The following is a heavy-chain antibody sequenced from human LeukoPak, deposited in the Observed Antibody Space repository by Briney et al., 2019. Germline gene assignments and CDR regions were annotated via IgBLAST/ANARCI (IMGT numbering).Heavy chain of an antibody. CDR2: LYAGGST. Sequence: GGSLRLSCAASGFTVSSKYMSWVRQAPGKGLEWVSVLYAGGSTYYADSVKGRFTISRDNSKNTMYLQMNSLRADDTALYYCARGKDASGNLLDYWGQGTLVTVSS. J-gene: IGHJ4*02. CDR3: ARGKDASGNLLDY. CDR1: GFTVSSKY. V-gene: IGHV3-53*01. D-gene: IGHD3-10*01.